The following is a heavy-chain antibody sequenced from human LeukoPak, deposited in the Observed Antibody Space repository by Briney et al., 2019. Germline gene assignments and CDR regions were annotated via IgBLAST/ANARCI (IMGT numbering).Heavy chain of an antibody. D-gene: IGHD6-13*01. V-gene: IGHV3-7*05. CDR1: GFTFSGSS. J-gene: IGHJ3*02. Sequence: GGSLRLSCAASGFTFSGSSMHWVRQASGKGLEWVANIKQDGSEKYYVDSVKGRFTISRDNAKNSLYLQMNSLRAEDTAVYYCARGGLSSWLAFDIWGQGTMVTVSS. CDR2: IKQDGSEK. CDR3: ARGGLSSWLAFDI.